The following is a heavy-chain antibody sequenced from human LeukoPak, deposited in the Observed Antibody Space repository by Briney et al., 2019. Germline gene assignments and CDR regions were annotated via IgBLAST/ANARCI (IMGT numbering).Heavy chain of an antibody. V-gene: IGHV3-21*01. Sequence: PGGSLRLSCAASGFTFSSYSMNWVRQAPVKGLEWVSSISSSSSYIYYADSVKGRFTVSRDNAKNSLYLQMNSLRAEDTAVYYCARGGDYGDYFDYWGQGTLVTVSS. D-gene: IGHD4-17*01. J-gene: IGHJ4*02. CDR1: GFTFSSYS. CDR3: ARGGDYGDYFDY. CDR2: ISSSSSYI.